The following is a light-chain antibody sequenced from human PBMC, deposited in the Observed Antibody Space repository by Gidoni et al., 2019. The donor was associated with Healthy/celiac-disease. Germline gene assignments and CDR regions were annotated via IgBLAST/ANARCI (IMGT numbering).Light chain of an antibody. CDR3: QQYGSSPIT. CDR2: DAS. J-gene: IGKJ5*01. CDR1: LSVSSSY. Sequence: EILLPHSPATLSLSPGERATLSCGASLSVSSSYLAWYQQKPGLTPRLLIYDASRRATGIPDRFSGSGSGTDFTLTISRLEPEDFAVYYCQQYGSSPITFGQGTRLEIK. V-gene: IGKV3D-20*01.